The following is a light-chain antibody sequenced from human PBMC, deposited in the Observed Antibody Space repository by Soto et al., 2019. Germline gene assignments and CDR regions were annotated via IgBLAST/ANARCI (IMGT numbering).Light chain of an antibody. J-gene: IGKJ3*01. Sequence: EVALTQSPGTLSLSPGERATLSCRASQSVYNNYLAWYQQEPGRAPRLLIYAASSRATGIPDRFSGSGSGIDVTLTISRLEPEDFAVYYCQQYGSSPPFIFGPGTKVDIK. CDR1: QSVYNNY. CDR3: QQYGSSPPFI. V-gene: IGKV3-20*01. CDR2: AAS.